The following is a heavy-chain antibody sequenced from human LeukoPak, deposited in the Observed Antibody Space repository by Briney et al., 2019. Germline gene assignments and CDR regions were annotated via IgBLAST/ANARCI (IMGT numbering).Heavy chain of an antibody. J-gene: IGHJ4*02. V-gene: IGHV3-74*01. CDR3: ASAYYHYYFDY. D-gene: IGHD3-16*01. Sequence: GGSLRLSCEASGFTFRSYWMHWVRQAPGKGLVWVSRINGDGSSTRYADSVKGRFTTSRDNAKNTLYLQMNSLRAEDSAVYYCASAYYHYYFDYWGQGTLVTVSS. CDR1: GFTFRSYW. CDR2: INGDGSST.